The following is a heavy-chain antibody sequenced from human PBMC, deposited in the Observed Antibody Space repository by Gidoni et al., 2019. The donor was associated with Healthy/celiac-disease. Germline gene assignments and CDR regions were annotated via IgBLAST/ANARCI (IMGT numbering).Heavy chain of an antibody. V-gene: IGHV1-8*01. J-gene: IGHJ2*01. Sequence: QVQLVQSGAEVTTPGASVKVSCKASGSTFTSYDSNWVRQATGQGLEWMGLMNPNSGNTGYAQKFQGRVTMNRNTSISTAYMELSSLRSEDTAVYYCARVDDSSGYYYGWYFDLWGRGTLVTVSS. CDR2: MNPNSGNT. CDR1: GSTFTSYD. D-gene: IGHD3-22*01. CDR3: ARVDDSSGYYYGWYFDL.